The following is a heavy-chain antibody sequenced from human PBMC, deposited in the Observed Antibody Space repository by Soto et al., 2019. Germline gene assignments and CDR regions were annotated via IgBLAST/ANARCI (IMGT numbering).Heavy chain of an antibody. CDR1: GFTFTDSY. V-gene: IGHV3-11*01. J-gene: IGHJ4*02. CDR3: ARDLGSSEYYFDY. CDR2: ISSRGNAI. D-gene: IGHD6-6*01. Sequence: QVHLVESGGGLVKPGGSLRLSCAASGFTFTDSYMSWIRQAPGKGLEWVSYISSRGNAIYYADSVKGRFTISRDNAKNSLYLLMNSLRAEDTAVYYCARDLGSSEYYFDYWGQGTLVTVSS.